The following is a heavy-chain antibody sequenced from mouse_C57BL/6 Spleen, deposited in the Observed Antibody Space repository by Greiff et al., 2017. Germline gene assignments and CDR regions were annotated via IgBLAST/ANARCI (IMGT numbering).Heavy chain of an antibody. CDR2: INYDGSST. CDR1: GFTFSDYY. Sequence: EVKVEVPEGGLVQPGSSMKLSCTASGFTFSDYYMAWVRQVPEKGLEWVANINYDGSSTYYLDSLKSRFILSRDNAKNILYLQMSSLKSEDTATYYCARDRNYPYAMDYWGQGTSVTVSA. D-gene: IGHD1-1*01. CDR3: ARDRNYPYAMDY. J-gene: IGHJ4*01. V-gene: IGHV5-16*01.